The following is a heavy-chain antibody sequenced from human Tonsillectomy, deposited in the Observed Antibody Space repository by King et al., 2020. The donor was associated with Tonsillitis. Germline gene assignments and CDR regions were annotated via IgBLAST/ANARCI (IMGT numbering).Heavy chain of an antibody. J-gene: IGHJ1*01. V-gene: IGHV1-2*02. Sequence: VQLVESGAELRKPGASVTVSCRTSGDTFTGHFAHWVRQAPGQGLEWMGWINPQSGDTHYAQNFQGRVTMSGDVSITTAYMGLSSLRPDDTAFYYCATNALASDTSSYRDFRHWGQGTLVTVSS. CDR3: ATNALASDTSSYRDFRH. CDR1: GDTFTGHF. D-gene: IGHD3-9*01. CDR2: INPQSGDT.